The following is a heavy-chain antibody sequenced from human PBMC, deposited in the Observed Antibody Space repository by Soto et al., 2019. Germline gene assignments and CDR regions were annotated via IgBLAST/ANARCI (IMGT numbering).Heavy chain of an antibody. V-gene: IGHV3-30*04. D-gene: IGHD3-10*01. CDR2: TSKDGGRE. J-gene: IGHJ6*02. Sequence: QVQLVESGGGVVQPGRSLRLSCASSGFTLSSYSLHWVRQPPGKGLEWVALTSKDGGREYYADSVRGRFTISRDHSKSPLYLERNSLRTEDTALYFCARDVGFGDLPLRKSYYSVMDVCGRGITVTVSS. CDR1: GFTLSSYS. CDR3: ARDVGFGDLPLRKSYYSVMDV.